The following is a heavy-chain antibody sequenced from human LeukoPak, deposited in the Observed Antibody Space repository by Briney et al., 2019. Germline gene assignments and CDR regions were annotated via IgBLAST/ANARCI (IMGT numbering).Heavy chain of an antibody. CDR2: MSLTNTTI. Sequence: GGSLRLSCAASGFVFSSYRMNWVRQAPGKGLEWVSYMSLTNTTIYYADSVKGRFTISRDNAKSSLYLQMISLRAEDTAVYYCARDWGSYDSSGRTGYFDLWGRGTLVTVSS. CDR1: GFVFSSYR. J-gene: IGHJ2*01. D-gene: IGHD3-22*01. V-gene: IGHV3-48*01. CDR3: ARDWGSYDSSGRTGYFDL.